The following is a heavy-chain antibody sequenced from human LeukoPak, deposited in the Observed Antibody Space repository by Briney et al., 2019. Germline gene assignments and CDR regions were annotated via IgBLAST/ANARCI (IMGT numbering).Heavy chain of an antibody. Sequence: PSETLSLTCTVSGGSITSSTYYWGWIRQPPGKGLEWIGTIIQSGTTYYNPSLKSRVTISVDTSRNQFSLKLSPVTAADTAVYYCARWTVGAPLDYWGQGTLVTVSS. CDR3: ARWTVGAPLDY. D-gene: IGHD1-26*01. CDR1: GGSITSSTYY. J-gene: IGHJ4*02. CDR2: IIQSGTT. V-gene: IGHV4-39*01.